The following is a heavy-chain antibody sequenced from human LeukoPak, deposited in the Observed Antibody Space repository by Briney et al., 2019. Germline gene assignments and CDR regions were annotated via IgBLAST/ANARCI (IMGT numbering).Heavy chain of an antibody. V-gene: IGHV3-30-3*01. D-gene: IGHD6-19*01. CDR3: ARGLRGIAVAGPFDY. CDR1: GFTFSSYA. Sequence: PGGSLRLPCAASGFTFSSYAMHWVRQAPGKGLEWVAVISYDGSNKYYADSVKGRFTISRDNSKNTLYLQMNSLRAEDTAVYYCARGLRGIAVAGPFDYWGQGTLVTVSS. J-gene: IGHJ4*02. CDR2: ISYDGSNK.